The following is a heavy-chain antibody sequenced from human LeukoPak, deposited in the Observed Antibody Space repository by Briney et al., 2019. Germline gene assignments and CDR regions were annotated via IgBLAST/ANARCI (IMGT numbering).Heavy chain of an antibody. J-gene: IGHJ4*02. CDR3: ATVPGYSYGYGYFDY. D-gene: IGHD5-18*01. CDR2: IHYSGTT. CDR1: GGSISDKY. V-gene: IGHV4-59*01. Sequence: SETLSLTCPVSGGSISDKYWSWIRQLPGKGLEWIGYIHYSGTTSYNPSLKSRVVISVDTSKNQFSLKLNSVTAADTAMYYCATVPGYSYGYGYFDYWGQGTLVTVSS.